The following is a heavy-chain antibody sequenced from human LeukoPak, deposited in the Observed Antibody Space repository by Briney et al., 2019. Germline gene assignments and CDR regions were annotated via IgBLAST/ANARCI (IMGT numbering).Heavy chain of an antibody. CDR1: GFIFSDFW. D-gene: IGHD2-2*02. CDR2: INKDGSSI. V-gene: IGHV3-74*01. Sequence: PGGSLRLSCAGSGFIFSDFWMHWVRHAPGKGLVWVSRINKDGSSISYADSVKGRFTTSRDNAKNTVYLQLNSLRAEDTAVYYCARGYYTLVDYWGQGMVVTVSS. CDR3: ARGYYTLVDY. J-gene: IGHJ4*02.